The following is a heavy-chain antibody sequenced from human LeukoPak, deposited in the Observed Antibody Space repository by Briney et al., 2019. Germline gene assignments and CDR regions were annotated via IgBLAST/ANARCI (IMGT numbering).Heavy chain of an antibody. J-gene: IGHJ4*02. D-gene: IGHD6-6*01. V-gene: IGHV4-4*07. CDR3: AREGSMTARPFVSIDY. CDR1: GGSISTYY. CDR2: IHTSGSV. Sequence: PSETLSLTCTVSGGSISTYYWSWVRQPAGKGLEWIGRIHTSGSVDYNPSLKSRVTMSVDTSKKQFSLTLSSVTDADTAMYYCAREGSMTARPFVSIDYWGQGTLVTVSS.